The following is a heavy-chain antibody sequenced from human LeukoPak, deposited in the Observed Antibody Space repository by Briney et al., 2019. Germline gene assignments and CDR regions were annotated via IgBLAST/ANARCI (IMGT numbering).Heavy chain of an antibody. V-gene: IGHV3-30*18. CDR1: GFTFSSYG. CDR2: ISYDGSNK. Sequence: GGSLRLSCAASGFTFSSYGMHWVRQAPGKGLEWVAVISYDGSNKYYADSVKGRFTISRDNSKNTLYLQMNSLRAEDTAVYYCAKDRGQWLAYHYFDYWGQGTLVTVSS. D-gene: IGHD6-19*01. CDR3: AKDRGQWLAYHYFDY. J-gene: IGHJ4*02.